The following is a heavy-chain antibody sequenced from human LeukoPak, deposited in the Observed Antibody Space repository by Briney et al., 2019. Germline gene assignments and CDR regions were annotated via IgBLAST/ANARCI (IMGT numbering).Heavy chain of an antibody. CDR2: IYPGDSDT. Sequence: GESLKISCQASGYSFSNYWIGWVRQMPGKGLEWMGVIYPGDSDTRYGPSFQGQVTISADKSISVAYLEWSSLKTSDTARYYFLRPAAGNYDYYNMNVGGKGTTVIFSS. V-gene: IGHV5-51*01. CDR1: GYSFSNYW. J-gene: IGHJ6*03. CDR3: LRPAAGNYDYYNMNV. D-gene: IGHD3-10*01.